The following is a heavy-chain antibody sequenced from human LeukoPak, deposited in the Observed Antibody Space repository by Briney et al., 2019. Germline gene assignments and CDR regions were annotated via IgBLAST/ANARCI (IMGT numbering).Heavy chain of an antibody. J-gene: IGHJ4*02. D-gene: IGHD1-26*01. CDR2: IYYSGST. V-gene: IGHV4-31*03. CDR1: GGSISSGGYY. CDR3: ARGRSGSYHVGFDY. Sequence: PSETLSLTCTVSGGSISSGGYYWSWIRQHPGKGLEWIGYIYYSGSTYYNPSLKSRVTISVDTSKNQFSLKLSSVTAADTAVYYCARGRSGSYHVGFDYWGQGTLVTVSS.